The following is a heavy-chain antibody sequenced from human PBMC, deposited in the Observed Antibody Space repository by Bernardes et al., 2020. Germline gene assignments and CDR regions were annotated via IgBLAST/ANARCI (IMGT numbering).Heavy chain of an antibody. CDR2: ISYNGNT. D-gene: IGHD2-2*01. V-gene: IGHV4-30-4*01. J-gene: IGHJ4*03. CDR1: GASISSGDYY. Sequence: SETLSPTCTVSGASISSGDYYWSWIRQPPGKGLEWIGYISYNGNTYYNPSLKSRVTISVDPYKNQFSLNVASVTVAATAVYYCARVAGMLVPPTATGFVVSWGQGTLVTGAS. CDR3: ARVAGMLVPPTATGFVVS.